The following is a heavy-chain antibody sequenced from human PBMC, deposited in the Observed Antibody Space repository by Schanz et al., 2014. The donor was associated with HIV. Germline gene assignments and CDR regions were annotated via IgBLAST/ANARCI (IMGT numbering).Heavy chain of an antibody. CDR1: GGSISSGGYY. J-gene: IGHJ4*01. CDR2: ISNSGRT. D-gene: IGHD4-17*01. CDR3: ARVNELYGNYEVDY. V-gene: IGHV4-31*03. Sequence: QVQLQESGPGLMKPSQTLSLTCTVSGGSISSGGYYWSWIRQHPVKGLEWIGYISNSGRTYYNPSLQSRVTMSVDTSRSQFSLKVRSVTAADTAMYYCARVNELYGNYEVDYWGHGTLVTVSS.